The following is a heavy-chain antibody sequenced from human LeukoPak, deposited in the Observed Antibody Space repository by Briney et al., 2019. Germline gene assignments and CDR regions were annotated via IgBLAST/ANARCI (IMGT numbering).Heavy chain of an antibody. Sequence: PSQSLSLTRTVSGDSIRSGGYYWSWIRQHPGKGLERIGLIHYRQGTYYNPSLKSRLTILLDTSQNQFSLKLRSVTAADTAVYYCASARSGFIDYYYYCMDVWGKGTTVTVTS. D-gene: IGHD3-16*02. J-gene: IGHJ6*03. V-gene: IGHV4-31*03. CDR1: GDSIRSGGYY. CDR3: ASARSGFIDYYYYCMDV. CDR2: IHYRQGT.